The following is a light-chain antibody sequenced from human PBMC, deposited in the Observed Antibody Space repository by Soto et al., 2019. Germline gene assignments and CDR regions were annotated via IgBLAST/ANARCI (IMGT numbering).Light chain of an antibody. CDR3: QSYDSSLSGWV. CDR2: GNS. J-gene: IGLJ3*02. V-gene: IGLV1-40*01. CDR1: SYNIGAGYD. Sequence: QSVLTQPPSVSGAPGQRVTISCTGSSYNIGAGYDGHWYQQLPGTAPKLLIYGNSNRPSGVPDRFSGSKSGTSASLAITGLQAEDEADYYCQSYDSSLSGWVFGGGTKVTVL.